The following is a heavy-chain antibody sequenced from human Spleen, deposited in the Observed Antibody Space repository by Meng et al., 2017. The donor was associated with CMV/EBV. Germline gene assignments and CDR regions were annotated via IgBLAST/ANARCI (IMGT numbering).Heavy chain of an antibody. V-gene: IGHV4-61*01. CDR3: ARQVGLYNWFDP. J-gene: IGHJ5*02. CDR2: IHYSGST. D-gene: IGHD1-26*01. CDR1: GSSVSSGNYY. Sequence: SETLSLTCTVSGSSVSSGNYYWSWIRQPPGKGLEWIGYIHYSGSTNYNPSLKSRVTISVDTSKNQFSLKLSSVTAADTAVYYCARQVGLYNWFDPWGQGTLVTVSS.